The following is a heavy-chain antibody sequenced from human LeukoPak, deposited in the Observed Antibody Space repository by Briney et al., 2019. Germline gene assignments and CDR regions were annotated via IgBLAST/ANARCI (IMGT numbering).Heavy chain of an antibody. CDR1: GFTFSSYG. J-gene: IGHJ4*02. CDR2: IRYDGRNK. CDR3: ARGGYYNILTGFRSRFLGFDY. V-gene: IGHV3-30*02. D-gene: IGHD3-9*01. Sequence: PGGSLRLSRAASGFTFSSYGMYWVRQAPGKGLEWVAFIRYDGRNKYYADSVKGRFTISRDNSKNTLYLQMNSLRAEDTAVYYCARGGYYNILTGFRSRFLGFDYWGQGTLVTVSS.